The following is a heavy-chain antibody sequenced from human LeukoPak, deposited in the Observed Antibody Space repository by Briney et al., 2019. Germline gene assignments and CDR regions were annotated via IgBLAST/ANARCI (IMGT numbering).Heavy chain of an antibody. CDR2: MSLTTGNA. CDR1: GYMFTNHD. CDR3: TRGLRGEILQTGY. V-gene: IGHV1-8*01. D-gene: IGHD1-26*01. Sequence: ASVKVSCEASGYMFTNHDIHWVRQAPGQGLEWMGWMSLTTGNAGYAQKFQGRVTMTRDTSINTAYLELSSLTSEDTAVYFCTRGLRGEILQTGYWGQGTLVTVSS. J-gene: IGHJ4*02.